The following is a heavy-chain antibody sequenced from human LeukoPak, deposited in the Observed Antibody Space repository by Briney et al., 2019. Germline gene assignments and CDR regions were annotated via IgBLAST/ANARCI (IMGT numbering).Heavy chain of an antibody. CDR3: AEGYYGSGSYAASNGGHYYGMDV. CDR2: INAGNGNT. CDR1: GYTFTGYY. Sequence: ASVKVSCKASGYTFTGYYMHWVRQAPGQRLEWMGWINAGNGNTKYSQKFQGRVTITRDTSASTAYMELRSLRSDDTAVYYCAEGYYGSGSYAASNGGHYYGMDVWGQGTTVTVSS. V-gene: IGHV1/OR15-3*02. J-gene: IGHJ6*02. D-gene: IGHD3-10*01.